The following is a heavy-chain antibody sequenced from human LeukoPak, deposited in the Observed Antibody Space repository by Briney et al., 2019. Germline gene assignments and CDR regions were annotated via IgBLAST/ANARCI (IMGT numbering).Heavy chain of an antibody. CDR1: GYSFTSYW. J-gene: IGHJ4*02. Sequence: GESLKISCKGSGYSFTSYWIGWVRQIPGKGLEWMGIIYPGDLDNRYSPSFQGRVTISADKPISTAYLQWSSLKASDNVMYYCARSSQGDQVVDYWAQGTLVTVSS. CDR2: IYPGDLDN. CDR3: ARSSQGDQVVDY. V-gene: IGHV5-51*04. D-gene: IGHD3-16*01.